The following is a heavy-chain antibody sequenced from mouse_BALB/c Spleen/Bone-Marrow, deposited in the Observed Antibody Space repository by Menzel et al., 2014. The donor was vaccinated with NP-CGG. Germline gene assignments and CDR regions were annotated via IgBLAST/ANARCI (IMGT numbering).Heavy chain of an antibody. CDR1: GYTFTSSW. Sequence: QVQLQQSGSVMVRPGTSVKLSCKASGYTFTSSWIQWARQRPGQGLEWIGEIHPNSGNTNYNEKFKGKATLTIDTSSSTAYVDRSSLTSEDSAVYYCARHHRYAYYFDYWGQGTTLTVSS. J-gene: IGHJ2*01. D-gene: IGHD2-14*01. V-gene: IGHV1S130*01. CDR2: IHPNSGNT. CDR3: ARHHRYAYYFDY.